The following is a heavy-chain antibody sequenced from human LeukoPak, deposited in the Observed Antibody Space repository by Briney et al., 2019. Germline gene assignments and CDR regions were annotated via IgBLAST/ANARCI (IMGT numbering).Heavy chain of an antibody. CDR1: GGSISSGGYS. Sequence: SETLSLTCAVSGGSISSGGYSWSWIRQPPGTGLEWIGYIYHSGSTYYNPSLKSRVTISVDRSKNQFSLKLSSVTAADTAVYYCARATLTTVSKHFDYWGQGTLVTVSS. V-gene: IGHV4-30-2*01. CDR2: IYHSGST. CDR3: ARATLTTVSKHFDY. J-gene: IGHJ4*02. D-gene: IGHD4-17*01.